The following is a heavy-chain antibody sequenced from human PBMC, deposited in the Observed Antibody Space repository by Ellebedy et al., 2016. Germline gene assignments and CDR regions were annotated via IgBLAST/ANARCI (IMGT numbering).Heavy chain of an antibody. CDR2: IIPLLGIA. J-gene: IGHJ3*02. CDR1: GGTFNNYD. CDR3: ASAGICSGSCPGPFDI. V-gene: IGHV1-69*10. D-gene: IGHD2-15*01. Sequence: SVKVSXKASGGTFNNYDVSWVRQAPGQGLEWMGWIIPLLGIANYTQIFQGRVTITADKFSSTAYLELRSLRSEDTAVYYCASAGICSGSCPGPFDIWGQGTMVTVSS.